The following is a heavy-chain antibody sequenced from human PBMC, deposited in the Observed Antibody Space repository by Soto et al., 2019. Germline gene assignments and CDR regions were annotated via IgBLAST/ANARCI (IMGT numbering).Heavy chain of an antibody. Sequence: SLRLSCAASGFPFDDYAMHWVRQAPGKGLEWVSGISWNSGSTKYYADSVKGRVTISRDNAKNSLFLQMNSLRAEDTAVYYCAREGPADGLDIWGQGTMVTVSS. CDR3: AREGPADGLDI. CDR2: ISWNSGSTK. J-gene: IGHJ3*02. CDR1: GFPFDDYA. V-gene: IGHV3-9*01.